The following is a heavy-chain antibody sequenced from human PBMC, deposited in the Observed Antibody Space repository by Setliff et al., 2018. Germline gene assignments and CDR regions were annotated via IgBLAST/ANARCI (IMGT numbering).Heavy chain of an antibody. Sequence: PGGSLRLSCAASGFSVSRYYMTWVRQPPGKGLEWVSTISSGSTYYADSVKGRFTISRDNAKNSLYLQMNSLRAEDTAVYYCARDRDGYNIFDYWGQGTLVTAPQ. CDR3: ARDRDGYNIFDY. D-gene: IGHD5-12*01. J-gene: IGHJ4*02. CDR1: GFSVSRYY. V-gene: IGHV3-21*01. CDR2: ISSGST.